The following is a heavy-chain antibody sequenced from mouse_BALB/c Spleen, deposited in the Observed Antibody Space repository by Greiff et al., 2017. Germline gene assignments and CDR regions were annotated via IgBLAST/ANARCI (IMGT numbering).Heavy chain of an antibody. CDR1: GYTFTSYY. J-gene: IGHJ3*01. CDR2: INPSNGGT. D-gene: IGHD2-3*01. Sequence: VQLQESGAELVKPGASVKLSCKASGYTFTSYYMYWVKQRPGQGLEWIGEINPSNGGTNFNEKFKSKATLTVDKSSSTAYMQLSSLTSEDSAVYYCTRNDGYYAWFAYWGQGTLVTVSA. CDR3: TRNDGYYAWFAY. V-gene: IGHV1S81*02.